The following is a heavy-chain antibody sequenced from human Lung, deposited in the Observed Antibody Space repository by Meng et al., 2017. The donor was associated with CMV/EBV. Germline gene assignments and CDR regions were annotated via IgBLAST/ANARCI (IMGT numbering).Heavy chain of an antibody. Sequence: ASVKVSCKASRYTFSDYYMHWVRQAPGQGLEWMGWINPKSGGTNYAQTFQGRVTMTRDTSISTAYMELGSLRSDDTAVYYCARDFLGSCRSANCYTLTFDDWGQGXLVTVSS. D-gene: IGHD2-2*02. CDR2: INPKSGGT. J-gene: IGHJ4*02. CDR1: RYTFSDYY. V-gene: IGHV1-2*02. CDR3: ARDFLGSCRSANCYTLTFDD.